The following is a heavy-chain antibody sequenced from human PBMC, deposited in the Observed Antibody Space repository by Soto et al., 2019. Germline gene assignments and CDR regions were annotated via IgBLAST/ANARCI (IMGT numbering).Heavy chain of an antibody. CDR2: ISGSGGST. CDR3: AKVSVSPGQFEDAFEI. V-gene: IGHV3-23*01. D-gene: IGHD3-16*01. CDR1: GFTFSSYA. J-gene: IGHJ3*02. Sequence: PGVSLRLSCSASGFTFSSYAMSWVRQAPGKGLEWVSAISGSGGSTYYADSVKGRFTISRDNSKNALYLQMNSLRAEDTAVYYCAKVSVSPGQFEDAFEIWGQGTMVTVSS.